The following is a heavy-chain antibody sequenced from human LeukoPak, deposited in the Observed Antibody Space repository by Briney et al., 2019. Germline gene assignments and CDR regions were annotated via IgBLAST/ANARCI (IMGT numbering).Heavy chain of an antibody. Sequence: SETLSLTCTVSGGSISSSSYYWGWIRQPPGKGLEWIGSIYYSGSTYYNPSLKSRVTISVDTSKNQFSLKLSSVTAADTAVYYCARHDIVGAMPYYFDYWGQGTPVTVSX. J-gene: IGHJ4*02. D-gene: IGHD1-26*01. CDR1: GGSISSSSYY. CDR3: ARHDIVGAMPYYFDY. V-gene: IGHV4-39*01. CDR2: IYYSGST.